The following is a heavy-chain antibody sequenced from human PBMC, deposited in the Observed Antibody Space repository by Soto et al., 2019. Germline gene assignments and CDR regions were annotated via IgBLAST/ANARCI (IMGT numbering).Heavy chain of an antibody. D-gene: IGHD3-9*01. Sequence: GEPLKVCCKGAGYNFISYWITWVRQMPGKGLEWMGKIDPSDSYTHYSPSFQGHVTISADKSIGTAYLQWSSLKASDTAMYYCARPTHYDILSGYPYGTDVWGQGTTVTVSS. J-gene: IGHJ6*02. V-gene: IGHV5-10-1*01. CDR3: ARPTHYDILSGYPYGTDV. CDR2: IDPSDSYT. CDR1: GYNFISYW.